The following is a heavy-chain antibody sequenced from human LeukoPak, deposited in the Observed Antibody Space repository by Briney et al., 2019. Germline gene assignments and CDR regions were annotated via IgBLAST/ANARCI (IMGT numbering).Heavy chain of an antibody. V-gene: IGHV3-48*03. J-gene: IGHJ4*02. CDR1: GFTLSSYE. Sequence: PGGSLRLSCAASGFTLSSYEMNWVRQAPGKGLEWVSYISSSGSTIYYADSVKGRFTISRDNAKNSLYLQMNSLRAEDTAVYYCARDSYSSGWYLVFDYWGQGTLVTVSS. CDR2: ISSSGSTI. D-gene: IGHD6-19*01. CDR3: ARDSYSSGWYLVFDY.